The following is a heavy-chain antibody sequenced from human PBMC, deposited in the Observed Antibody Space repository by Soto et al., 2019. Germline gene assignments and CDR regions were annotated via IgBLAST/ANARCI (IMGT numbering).Heavy chain of an antibody. CDR2: MYSTGNT. V-gene: IGHV4-4*07. CDR3: ARAPGDLVYYFDY. J-gene: IGHJ4*02. CDR1: GGSISSYH. Sequence: TSEPRSLTGRVSGGSISSYHWSWIRQPAGKGLEWIGRMYSTGNTNYNPSLKSRVTVSIDTSKNQFSLKLSSVTAADTAVYHCARAPGDLVYYFDYWGQGTLVTVSS. D-gene: IGHD7-27*01.